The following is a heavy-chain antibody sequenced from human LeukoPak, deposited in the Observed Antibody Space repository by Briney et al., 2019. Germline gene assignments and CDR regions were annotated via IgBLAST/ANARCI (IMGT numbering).Heavy chain of an antibody. V-gene: IGHV3-23*01. CDR3: ATYRQVLLPFES. CDR2: IFPSGGEI. Sequence: GGSLRLSCAAPGFTFSTFAMIWVRQPPGKGLEWVSSIFPSGGEIHYADSVRGRFTISRDISKSTLSLQMNSLRAEDTAIYYCATYRQVLLPFESWGEGALVTVSS. CDR1: GFTFSTFA. J-gene: IGHJ4*02. D-gene: IGHD2-8*02.